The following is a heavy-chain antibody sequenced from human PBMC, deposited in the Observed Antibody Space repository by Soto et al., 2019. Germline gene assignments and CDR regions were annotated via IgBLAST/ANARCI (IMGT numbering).Heavy chain of an antibody. J-gene: IGHJ6*02. CDR1: GGSLSSYY. V-gene: IGHV4-4*07. Sequence: ASETLSLTCTVSGGSLSSYYCSWIRQSAGKGLEWIGRIDTSGTTNYNPSLKSRVTMSVDASKNQFSLNLSSVTAADTAVYYCARGPRGYVYYHGMDVWGQGTTVTVSS. CDR2: IDTSGTT. CDR3: ARGPRGYVYYHGMDV. D-gene: IGHD3-10*01.